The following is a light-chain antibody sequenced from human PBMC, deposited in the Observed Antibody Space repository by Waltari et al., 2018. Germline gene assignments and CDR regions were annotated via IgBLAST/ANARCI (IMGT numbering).Light chain of an antibody. CDR3: QQSYTTPRTYNNPRT. J-gene: IGKJ1*01. V-gene: IGKV1-39*01. CDR1: QPLSNR. Sequence: DIQMTQSPSSLSASVGDRVSITCRASQPLSNRLNWYQHKPGKATRLLIYEASTLQTGVPSRFTGSGSGTEFTLTISNLQPEDFATYYCQQSYTTPRTYNNPRTFGQGTQVEVK. CDR2: EAS.